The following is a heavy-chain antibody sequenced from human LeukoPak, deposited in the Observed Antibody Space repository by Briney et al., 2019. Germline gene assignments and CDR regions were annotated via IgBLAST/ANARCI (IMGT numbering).Heavy chain of an antibody. J-gene: IGHJ3*02. CDR3: TTDRAGDAFDI. Sequence: GGSLRLSCVGSGLIYSNAWMSWVRQARGKGVEGVGRIKSKTGGGTTDYAAPVKGRFTISRDYSKNTLYLQMNSLKTENTAVYYCTTDRAGDAFDIWGQGTMVTVSS. CDR1: GLIYSNAW. V-gene: IGHV3-15*01. CDR2: IKSKTGGGTT.